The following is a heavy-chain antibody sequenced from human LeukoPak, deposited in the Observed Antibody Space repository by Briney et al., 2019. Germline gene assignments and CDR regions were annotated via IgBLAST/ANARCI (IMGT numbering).Heavy chain of an antibody. V-gene: IGHV4-34*01. D-gene: IGHD1-14*01. J-gene: IGHJ4*02. CDR3: ARDRNRPGYYFDY. CDR1: GGSFSGYY. Sequence: SETLSLTCAVYGGSFSGYYWIWIRQPPGKGLEWIGEINHSGSTNYNPSLKSRVTISVDTSRNQFSLNLSSVTAADTAVYYCARDRNRPGYYFDYWGQGTLVTVSS. CDR2: INHSGST.